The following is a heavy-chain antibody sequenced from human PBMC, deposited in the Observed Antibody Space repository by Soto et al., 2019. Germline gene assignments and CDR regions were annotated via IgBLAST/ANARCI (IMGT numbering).Heavy chain of an antibody. V-gene: IGHV3-33*01. CDR3: GRDRYTSCWWEYLDY. CDR1: GFSFSNYG. D-gene: IGHD6-19*01. Sequence: QVQLVESGGGVVQPGRSLRLSCAASGFSFSNYGMHWVRQAPGKGLEWVAVIYYDGTKKYYADSVKGRFIISRDNSKKQLYLQMNSLRAEYTAVYYCGRDRYTSCWWEYLDYWGQGTLVTVSS. J-gene: IGHJ4*02. CDR2: IYYDGTKK.